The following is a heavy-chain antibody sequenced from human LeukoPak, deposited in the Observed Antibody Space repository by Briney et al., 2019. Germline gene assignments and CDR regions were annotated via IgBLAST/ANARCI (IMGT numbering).Heavy chain of an antibody. D-gene: IGHD5-12*01. V-gene: IGHV4-34*01. J-gene: IGHJ5*02. CDR1: GGSFSGYY. CDR2: INHSGST. CDR3: ARGDPKEWLRLGYSLRRGGWFDP. Sequence: SETLSLTCAVYGGSFSGYYWSWIRQPPGKGLEWIGEINHSGSTNYNPSLKSRVTISVDTSKNQFSLKLSSVTAADTAVHYCARGDPKEWLRLGYSLRRGGWFDPWGQGTLVTVSS.